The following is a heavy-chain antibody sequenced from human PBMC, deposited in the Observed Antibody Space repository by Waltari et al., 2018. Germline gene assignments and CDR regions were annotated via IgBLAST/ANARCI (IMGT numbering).Heavy chain of an antibody. CDR1: GFIFDDFT. J-gene: IGHJ4*02. Sequence: EVHLVESGGAVVQPGGSLRLSCEASGFIFDDFTMHWFRQPPGKGLEWVSLISWDGELTYYGDSVKGRFTISRDNSKDSLYLQMNSLRSEDTALYYCVKDIGGSDSWGQGTPVTVSS. V-gene: IGHV3-43*01. CDR3: VKDIGGSDS. CDR2: ISWDGELT.